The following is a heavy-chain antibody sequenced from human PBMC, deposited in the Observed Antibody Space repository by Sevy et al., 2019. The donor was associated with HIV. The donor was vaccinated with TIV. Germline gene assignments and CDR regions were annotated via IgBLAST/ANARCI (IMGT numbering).Heavy chain of an antibody. Sequence: SQTLSRTCAISGDSVSSIRTSWNWIRQSPSRGLEWLGRTYYRSKWYNDYATSVKSLITINADTSKNQVSLQLNSVTPEDTAVYYCAERTNDVFYYGMDVWGQGTTVTVSS. J-gene: IGHJ6*02. V-gene: IGHV6-1*01. CDR2: TYYRSKWYN. CDR1: GDSVSSIRTS. CDR3: AERTNDVFYYGMDV.